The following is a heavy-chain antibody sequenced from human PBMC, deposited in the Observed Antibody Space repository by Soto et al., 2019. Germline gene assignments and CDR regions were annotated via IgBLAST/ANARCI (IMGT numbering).Heavy chain of an antibody. D-gene: IGHD3-16*01. CDR1: GYTFTSYD. J-gene: IGHJ6*02. CDR3: AMVDVYVTPSPQDV. Sequence: ASVKVSCKASGYTFTSYDINWVRQATGQGLEWMGWISANNGDTNYAQNFQGRVTMTTDTSTTTAYMELRSLRSNDTAIYYCAMVDVYVTPSPQDVWGQGTTVTVSS. V-gene: IGHV1-18*01. CDR2: ISANNGDT.